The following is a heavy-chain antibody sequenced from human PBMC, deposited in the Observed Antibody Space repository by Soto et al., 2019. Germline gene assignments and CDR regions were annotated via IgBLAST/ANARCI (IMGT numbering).Heavy chain of an antibody. V-gene: IGHV3-23*01. CDR1: GFTFSDYY. CDR2: ISGSGGST. J-gene: IGHJ4*02. CDR3: AKDSSSGWYWVY. D-gene: IGHD6-19*01. Sequence: GGSLRLSCAASGFTFSDYYMSWVRQAPGKGLEWVSAISGSGGSTYYADSVKGRFTISRDNSKNTLYLQMNSLRAEDTAVYYCAKDSSSGWYWVYWGQGTLVTVSS.